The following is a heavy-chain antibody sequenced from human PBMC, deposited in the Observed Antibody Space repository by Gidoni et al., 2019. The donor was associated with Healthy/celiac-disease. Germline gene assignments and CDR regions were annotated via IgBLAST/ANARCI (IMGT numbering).Heavy chain of an antibody. CDR2: IYYSGST. V-gene: IGHV4-39*07. CDR3: ARDFRDTAMVTRGYFDY. CDR1: GGSISSRRYY. J-gene: IGHJ4*02. Sequence: QLQLQESGPGLVKPLETLSLTCTVSGGSISSRRYYWGWIRQPPGKGLEWIGNIYYSGSTYYNPSLKSRVTISVDTSKNQFSLKLTSVTAADTAVYYCARDFRDTAMVTRGYFDYWGQGTLVTVSS. D-gene: IGHD5-18*01.